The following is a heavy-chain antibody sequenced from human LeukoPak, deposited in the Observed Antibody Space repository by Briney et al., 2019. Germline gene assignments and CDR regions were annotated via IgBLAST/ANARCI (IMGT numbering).Heavy chain of an antibody. CDR2: IRYDGTNK. CDR3: ARAKFDSSYYYYRGFDI. V-gene: IGHV3-30*02. CDR1: RFTFSSYG. Sequence: PGGSLRLSCAASRFTFSSYGIHWVRQAPGKGLEWVAFIRYDGTNKYYADSVKGRFTISRDNSKNTLYLQMNSLRAEDTAVYYCARAKFDSSYYYYRGFDIWGQGTMVTVSS. D-gene: IGHD3-22*01. J-gene: IGHJ3*02.